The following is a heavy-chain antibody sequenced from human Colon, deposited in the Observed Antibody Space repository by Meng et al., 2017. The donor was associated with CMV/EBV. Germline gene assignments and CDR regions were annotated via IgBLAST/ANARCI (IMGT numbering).Heavy chain of an antibody. CDR3: AAGKGGYCSSTSCYDWFDP. CDR2: ISGSGGST. J-gene: IGHJ5*02. Sequence: GESLKISCAASGFTFSSYAMSWVRQAPGKGLEWVLAISGSGGSTYYADSVKGRFTISRDNSKNTLYLQMNSLRAEDTAVYYCAAGKGGYCSSTSCYDWFDPWGQGTLVTVSS. CDR1: GFTFSSYA. D-gene: IGHD2-2*01. V-gene: IGHV3-23*01.